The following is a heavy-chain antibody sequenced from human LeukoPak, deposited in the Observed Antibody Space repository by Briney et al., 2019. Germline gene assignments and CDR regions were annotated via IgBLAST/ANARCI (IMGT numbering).Heavy chain of an antibody. CDR3: ARDLCNFYDDSGYNWDFDS. V-gene: IGHV1-18*01. CDR2: IGTYGGDT. CDR1: TSR. Sequence: ASVKVSCKATSRISWVRQAPGQGLEWMGWIGTYGGDTYYAQKFQGRITVTTDTSTSTVYMELRNLRSDDTAVYYCARDLCNFYDDSGYNWDFDSWGQGTLVTVSS. D-gene: IGHD3-22*01. J-gene: IGHJ5*01.